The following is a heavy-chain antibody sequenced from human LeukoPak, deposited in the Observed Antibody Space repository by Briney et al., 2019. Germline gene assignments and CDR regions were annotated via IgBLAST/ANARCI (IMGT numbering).Heavy chain of an antibody. CDR3: AREQFPPFPEDQGINWFDP. D-gene: IGHD1-14*01. CDR2: IIPKFGTA. Sequence: SVKVSCKASGGTFSSYAISWVRQAPGQGLEWMGGIIPKFGTANYAQKFQGRVTITADESTSTAYMELSSLRSEDTAVYYCAREQFPPFPEDQGINWFDPWGQGTLVTVSS. CDR1: GGTFSSYA. V-gene: IGHV1-69*01. J-gene: IGHJ5*02.